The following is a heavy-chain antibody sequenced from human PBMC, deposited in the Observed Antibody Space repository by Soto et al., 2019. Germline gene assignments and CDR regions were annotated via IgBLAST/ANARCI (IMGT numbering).Heavy chain of an antibody. Sequence: SESLSLTCTVSGGSMSSYYWSWIRQPPGKGLEWIGYIYYSGSTIYNPSLKSRVTISVDTSKNQFSLKLSSVTAADTAVYYCARYGSGSSVWFDPWGQGTLVTVSS. CDR1: GGSMSSYY. J-gene: IGHJ5*02. V-gene: IGHV4-59*01. CDR3: ARYGSGSSVWFDP. CDR2: IYYSGST. D-gene: IGHD3-10*01.